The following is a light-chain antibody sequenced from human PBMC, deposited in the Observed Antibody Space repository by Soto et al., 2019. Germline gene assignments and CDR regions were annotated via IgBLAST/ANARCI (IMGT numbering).Light chain of an antibody. CDR3: QSYDRSLSAWV. CDR2: TNS. CDR1: SSNTGAGYD. V-gene: IGLV1-40*01. J-gene: IGLJ3*02. Sequence: QAVVTQPPSVSGAPGQRVTISCTGSSSNTGAGYDVHWYQQFPGTAPKLLIYTNSNRPSGVPDRFSGSKSGISASLAITGLQAEDEADYYCQSYDRSLSAWVFGGGTKLTVL.